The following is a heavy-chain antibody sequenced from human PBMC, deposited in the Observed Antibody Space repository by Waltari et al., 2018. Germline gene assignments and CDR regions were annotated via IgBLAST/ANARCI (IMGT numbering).Heavy chain of an antibody. CDR2: INPNSGGT. CDR1: GYTFTGYY. V-gene: IGHV1-2*02. CDR3: ARDWRRIAARPGGLLY. D-gene: IGHD6-6*01. Sequence: QVQLVQSGAEVKKPGASVKVSCKATGYTFTGYYMHWVRQAPGQGLEWMGWINPNSGGTNYAQKFQGRVTMTRDTSISTAYMELSRLRSDDTAVYYCARDWRRIAARPGGLLYWGQGTLVTVSS. J-gene: IGHJ4*02.